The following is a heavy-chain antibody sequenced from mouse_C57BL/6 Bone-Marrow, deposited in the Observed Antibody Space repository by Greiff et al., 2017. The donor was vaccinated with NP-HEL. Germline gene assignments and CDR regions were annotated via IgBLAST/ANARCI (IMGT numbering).Heavy chain of an antibody. CDR2: ISSGGSYT. V-gene: IGHV5-6*01. CDR1: GFTFSSYG. D-gene: IGHD1-1*01. CDR3: ARHPTVDYYAMDY. J-gene: IGHJ4*01. Sequence: EVKLVESGGDLMKPGGSLKLSCAASGFTFSSYGMSWVRQTPDKRLEWVATISSGGSYTYYPDSVKGRFTISRYNAKNTLYLQMSSLKSEDTAMYYSARHPTVDYYAMDYWGQGTSVTVSA.